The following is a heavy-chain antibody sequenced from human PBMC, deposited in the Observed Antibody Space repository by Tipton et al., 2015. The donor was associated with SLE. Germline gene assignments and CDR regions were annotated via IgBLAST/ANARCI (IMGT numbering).Heavy chain of an antibody. V-gene: IGHV3-74*01. CDR3: ARDGEANRAWDKWLDL. CDR1: GFTFSDFW. J-gene: IGHJ5*02. Sequence: SLRLSCAASGFTFSDFWMYWVRQAPGKGLVWVGRIIGDASGANYADSVTGRFTISRDNAKNTVYLQMTTLSVDDTAIYFCARDGEANRAWDKWLDLWAQGTLVTVS. CDR2: IIGDASGA. D-gene: IGHD7-27*01.